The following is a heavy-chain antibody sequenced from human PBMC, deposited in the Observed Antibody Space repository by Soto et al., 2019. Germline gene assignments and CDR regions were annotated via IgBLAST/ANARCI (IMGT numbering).Heavy chain of an antibody. Sequence: EVQLVESGGGLVQPGGSLRLSCAASGFTFSSYWMSWVRQAPGKGLEWVANIKQDGSGKYYVDSVKGRFTISRDNAKNSLYLQMNSLRAEDTAVYYCASRGYGDYLRYYYGMDVWGQGTTVTVSS. J-gene: IGHJ6*02. V-gene: IGHV3-7*01. CDR1: GFTFSSYW. D-gene: IGHD4-17*01. CDR2: IKQDGSGK. CDR3: ASRGYGDYLRYYYGMDV.